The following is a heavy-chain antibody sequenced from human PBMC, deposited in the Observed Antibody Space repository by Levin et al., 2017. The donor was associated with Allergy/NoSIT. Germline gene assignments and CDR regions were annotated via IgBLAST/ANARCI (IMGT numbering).Heavy chain of an antibody. Sequence: GGSLRLSCAASGFTFSSYAMSWVRQAPGKGLEWVSAISGSGGSTYYADSVKGRFTISRDNSKNTLYLQMNSLRAEDTAVYYCARGRYCSGGSCYGGGAFDIWGQGTMVTVSS. J-gene: IGHJ3*02. CDR1: GFTFSSYA. D-gene: IGHD2-15*01. CDR2: ISGSGGST. V-gene: IGHV3-23*01. CDR3: ARGRYCSGGSCYGGGAFDI.